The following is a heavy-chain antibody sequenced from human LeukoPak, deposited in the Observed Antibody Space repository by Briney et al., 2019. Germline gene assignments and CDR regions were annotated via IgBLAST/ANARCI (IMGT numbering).Heavy chain of an antibody. Sequence: GGSLRLSCAASGFTFSSYSMNWVRQAPGKGLDWVSSISSGSSYIFYADSVKGRFTISRDNAKNSLYLQMNSLRAEDTAVYYCARDESYGDYPSPYYGMDVWGQGTTVTVSS. J-gene: IGHJ6*02. CDR3: ARDESYGDYPSPYYGMDV. D-gene: IGHD4-17*01. CDR1: GFTFSSYS. V-gene: IGHV3-21*01. CDR2: ISSGSSYI.